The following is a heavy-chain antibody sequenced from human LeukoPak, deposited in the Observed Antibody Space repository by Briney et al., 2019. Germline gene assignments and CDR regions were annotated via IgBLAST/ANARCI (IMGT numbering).Heavy chain of an antibody. V-gene: IGHV3-7*04. CDR1: GFTVSSNC. Sequence: PGGSLRLSCAASGFTVSSNCMSWVRQAPGKGLEWVANIRQDGSEKYYVDSVKGRFTISRDNAKNSLYLQMNSLRAEDTAVYYCARAQFDSWGQGTLVTVSS. J-gene: IGHJ4*02. CDR2: IRQDGSEK. CDR3: ARAQFDS.